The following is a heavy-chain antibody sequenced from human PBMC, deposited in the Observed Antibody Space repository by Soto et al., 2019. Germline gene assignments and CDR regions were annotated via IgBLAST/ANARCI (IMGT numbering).Heavy chain of an antibody. Sequence: NPSETPSLTCTVSGGSISNYYWSWIRQPAGKGLEWIGRIYTSESPDYNPSLKSRVTMSVDTSKNQVSLKLSSLTAADTAVYYCVLCATAGYFDLWGRGTLVTVSS. V-gene: IGHV4-4*07. CDR3: VLCATAGYFDL. J-gene: IGHJ2*01. CDR1: GGSISNYY. CDR2: IYTSESP.